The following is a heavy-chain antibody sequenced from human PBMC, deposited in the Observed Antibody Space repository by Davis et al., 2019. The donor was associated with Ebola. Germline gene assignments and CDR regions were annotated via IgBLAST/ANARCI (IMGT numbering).Heavy chain of an antibody. CDR1: GYTFTSYY. D-gene: IGHD3-3*01. Sequence: ASVKVSCKASGYTFTSYYMHWVRQAPGQGLEWMGIINPSGGGSTTYAQKFQGRVTITRDTSTSTVYMELSSLRSEDTAVYYCARGLRRDTIFGVVIPRAEYFQHWGQGTLVTVSS. CDR2: INPSGGGST. V-gene: IGHV1-46*01. J-gene: IGHJ1*01. CDR3: ARGLRRDTIFGVVIPRAEYFQH.